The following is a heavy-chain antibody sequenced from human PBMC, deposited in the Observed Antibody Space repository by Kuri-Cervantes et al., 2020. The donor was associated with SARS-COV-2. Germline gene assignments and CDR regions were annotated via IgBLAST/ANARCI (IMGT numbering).Heavy chain of an antibody. D-gene: IGHD3-3*01. CDR1: GGTFSSYA. CDR2: IIPIFGTA. CDR3: AKALTIFSPGYFDY. Sequence: SVKVSCKASGGTFSSYAISWVRQAPGQGLEWMGGIIPIFGTANYAQKFQGRVTITADESTSTAYMELSSLRSEDTAVYYCAKALTIFSPGYFDYWGQGTLVTVSS. J-gene: IGHJ4*02. V-gene: IGHV1-69*13.